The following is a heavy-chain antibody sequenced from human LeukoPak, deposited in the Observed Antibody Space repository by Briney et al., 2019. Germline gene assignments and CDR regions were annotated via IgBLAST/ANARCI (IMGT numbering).Heavy chain of an antibody. Sequence: PSETLSLTCTVSGGSISSGSYSWSWIRQPAGKRLEWIGHISTSGRTNYNPSLKSRVTVSVDPAKSQFSLRLSSVTAADTAVYYCARYTSFNNDFWSGYSGGDAFDMWGQGTMITVSS. CDR3: ARYTSFNNDFWSGYSGGDAFDM. CDR2: ISTSGRT. J-gene: IGHJ3*02. CDR1: GGSISSGSYS. V-gene: IGHV4-61*09. D-gene: IGHD3-3*01.